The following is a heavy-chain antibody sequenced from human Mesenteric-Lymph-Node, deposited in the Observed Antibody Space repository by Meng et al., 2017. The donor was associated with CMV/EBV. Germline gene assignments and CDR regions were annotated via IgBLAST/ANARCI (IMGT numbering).Heavy chain of an antibody. V-gene: IGHV4-34*01. CDR3: ARDSCSSTSCFNFDY. CDR1: GGSFSGYY. Sequence: SETLSLTCAVYGGSFSGYYWSWIRQPPGKGLEWIGEINHSGSTNYNPSLKSRVTISVDTSKNQFSLKLSSVTAADTAVYYCARDSCSSTSCFNFDYWGQGTLVTVSS. D-gene: IGHD2-2*01. CDR2: INHSGST. J-gene: IGHJ4*02.